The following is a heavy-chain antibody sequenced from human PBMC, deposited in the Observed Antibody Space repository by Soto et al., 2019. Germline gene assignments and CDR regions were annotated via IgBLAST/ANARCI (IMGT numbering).Heavy chain of an antibody. D-gene: IGHD4-17*01. J-gene: IGHJ4*02. CDR1: GGSISSGGYY. V-gene: IGHV4-31*03. CDR3: ARDYGDYVTPYYYFDY. CDR2: IYYSGST. Sequence: SETLSLTCTVSGGSISSGGYYLSWIRQHPGKGLEWIGYIYYSGSTYYNPSLKSRVTISVDTSKNQFSLKLSSVTAADTAVYYCARDYGDYVTPYYYFDYWGQGTLVTVSS.